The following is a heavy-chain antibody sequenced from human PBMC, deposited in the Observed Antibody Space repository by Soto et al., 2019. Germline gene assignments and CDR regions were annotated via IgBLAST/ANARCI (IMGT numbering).Heavy chain of an antibody. D-gene: IGHD2-8*01. CDR1: GYTFTTHN. V-gene: IGHV1-8*02. J-gene: IGHJ4*01. Sequence: ASVKVSCKASGYTFTTHNINWVRQATGQGLEWTAWMNPNSGTTGYAQKFQDRITLTRDTSKTTAYMELSSLTFDDTAVYFCVRYGVAAAYWGQGTQVTVSS. CDR3: VRYGVAAAY. CDR2: MNPNSGTT.